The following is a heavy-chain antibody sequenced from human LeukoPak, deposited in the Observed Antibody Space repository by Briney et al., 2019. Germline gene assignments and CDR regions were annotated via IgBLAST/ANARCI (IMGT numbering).Heavy chain of an antibody. CDR1: GFTFSDFG. D-gene: IGHD3-3*01. CDR2: IWRDGSQV. J-gene: IGHJ4*02. V-gene: IGHV3-33*01. Sequence: GGSLRLSCAASGFTFSDFGMHWVRQAPGKGLEWVAIIWRDGSQVYYAESVKGGFTIPRDNSKNMLYLQMTSLRAEHKAVYYCARDGVASIAFFGYLDYWGPGTLVTVSS. CDR3: ARDGVASIAFFGYLDY.